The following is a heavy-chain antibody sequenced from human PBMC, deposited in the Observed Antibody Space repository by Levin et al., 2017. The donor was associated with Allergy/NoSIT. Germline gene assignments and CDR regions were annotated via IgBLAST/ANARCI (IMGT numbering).Heavy chain of an antibody. D-gene: IGHD2-15*01. CDR1: GGSIRSGSYY. V-gene: IGHV4-61*02. Sequence: SQTLSLTCKVSGGSIRSGSYYWSWIRQPAAKGLEWIGRIYSSGSANYNPPLKSRVTISVDTSKNQFSLKLSSVTAADTAVYYCARAEVGAEHWGQGTLVTVSS. J-gene: IGHJ4*02. CDR3: ARAEVGAEH. CDR2: IYSSGSA.